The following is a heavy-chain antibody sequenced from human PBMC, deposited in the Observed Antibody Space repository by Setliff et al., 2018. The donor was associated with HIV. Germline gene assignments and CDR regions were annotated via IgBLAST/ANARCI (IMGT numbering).Heavy chain of an antibody. V-gene: IGHV4-34*01. Sequence: SETLSLTCAVYGGSFSGYYWSWIRQPPGKGLEWIGEINHSGSTNYNPSLKSRVTISVDTSKNQFSLQLNSVTPEDTAIYYCARSEKYCSSASCFRGCYGMDVWGHGTTVTVSS. J-gene: IGHJ6*02. CDR3: ARSEKYCSSASCFRGCYGMDV. CDR1: GGSFSGYY. CDR2: INHSGST. D-gene: IGHD2-2*01.